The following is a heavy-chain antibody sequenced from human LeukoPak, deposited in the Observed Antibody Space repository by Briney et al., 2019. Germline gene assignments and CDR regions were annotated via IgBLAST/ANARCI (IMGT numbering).Heavy chain of an antibody. V-gene: IGHV3-23*01. Sequence: GGSLRLSCAASGFTFRNYAMHWVRQAPGKGLEWVSAISGSGGSTYYADSVKGRFTISRDNSKNTLYLQMNSLRAEDTAVYYCAKTTKDIVVVPAAMPYWGQGTLVTVSS. CDR1: GFTFRNYA. J-gene: IGHJ4*02. CDR2: ISGSGGST. D-gene: IGHD2-2*01. CDR3: AKTTKDIVVVPAAMPY.